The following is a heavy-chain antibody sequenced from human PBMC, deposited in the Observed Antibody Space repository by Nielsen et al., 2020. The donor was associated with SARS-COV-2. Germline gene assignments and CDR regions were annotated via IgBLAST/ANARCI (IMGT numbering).Heavy chain of an antibody. CDR1: GFSLSYYW. J-gene: IGHJ3*01. V-gene: IGHV3-74*01. Sequence: GESLKISCEVSGFSLSYYWMHWVRQDPGKGLVWVARIASDGSSTSYAASVKGRLTISRDDTRNTLFLQMNTLRDEDTAVYYCTRSEPESFWTGRFQRRERHDAFDLWGRGTLVTVSS. D-gene: IGHD3/OR15-3a*01. CDR3: TRSEPESFWTGRFQRRERHDAFDL. CDR2: IASDGSST.